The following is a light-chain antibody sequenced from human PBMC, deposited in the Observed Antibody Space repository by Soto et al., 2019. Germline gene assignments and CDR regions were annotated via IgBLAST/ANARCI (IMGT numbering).Light chain of an antibody. Sequence: SYVLTQPPSVSVAPGQTVRITCGGDNIGSESVHWYQQKPGQAPVLVVFDDSDRPSGIPERFSGSNSENTATLTISRVEAGDEADYYCQVWDTSDDHSWVFGGGTKLTVL. CDR1: NIGSES. CDR2: DDS. V-gene: IGLV3-21*02. CDR3: QVWDTSDDHSWV. J-gene: IGLJ3*02.